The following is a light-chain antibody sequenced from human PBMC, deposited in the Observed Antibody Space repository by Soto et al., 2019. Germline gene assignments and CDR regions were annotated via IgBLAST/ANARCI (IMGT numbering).Light chain of an antibody. V-gene: IGKV1-12*01. Sequence: DLQMTQSPSSVSASVGDRVTISCRASQGISNWLAWYQQKPGKAPELLIYAASSLQSGVPSRFSGSGSGTDFTPTINSLQPEDVGTYYCQQDISFPFTFGPGTKVHV. J-gene: IGKJ3*01. CDR1: QGISNW. CDR2: AAS. CDR3: QQDISFPFT.